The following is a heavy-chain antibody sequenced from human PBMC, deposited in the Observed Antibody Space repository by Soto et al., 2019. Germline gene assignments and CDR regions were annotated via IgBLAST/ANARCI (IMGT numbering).Heavy chain of an antibody. CDR3: ARTYYDTSGYKY. J-gene: IGHJ4*02. CDR2: INWNGGST. V-gene: IGHV3-20*04. D-gene: IGHD3-22*01. Sequence: PGGSLRLSCAASGFTFDDYGMSWVRLAPGKGLEWVSGINWNGGSTGYADSVKGRFTISRDNAKNSLYLQMNSLRAEDTALYYCARTYYDTSGYKYWGQGTLVTVSS. CDR1: GFTFDDYG.